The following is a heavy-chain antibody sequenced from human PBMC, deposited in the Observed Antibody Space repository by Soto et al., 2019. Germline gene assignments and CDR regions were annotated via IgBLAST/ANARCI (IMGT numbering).Heavy chain of an antibody. CDR2: ISGSGGST. CDR1: GFTFSSYA. CDR3: AKTYLDPLSCMDV. J-gene: IGHJ6*03. D-gene: IGHD1-1*01. Sequence: PGGSLSLSCAASGFTFSSYAMSWVRQAPGKGLEWVSAISGSGGSTYYADSVKGRFTISRDNSKNTLYLQMNSLRAEDTAVYSCAKTYLDPLSCMDVWGKGTTVTVSS. V-gene: IGHV3-23*01.